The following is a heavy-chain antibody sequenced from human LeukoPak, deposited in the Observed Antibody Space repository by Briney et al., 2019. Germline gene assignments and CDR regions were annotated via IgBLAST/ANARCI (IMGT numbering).Heavy chain of an antibody. CDR1: GGTFSSYA. J-gene: IGHJ3*02. CDR3: AMTYYDFWSGYYSLAFDI. Sequence: SVKVSFKASGGTFSSYAISWVRQAPGQGLEWMGGIIPIFGTANYAQKFQGRVTITTDESTSTAYMELSSLRSEDTAVYYCAMTYYDFWSGYYSLAFDIWGQGTMVTVSS. V-gene: IGHV1-69*05. D-gene: IGHD3-3*01. CDR2: IIPIFGTA.